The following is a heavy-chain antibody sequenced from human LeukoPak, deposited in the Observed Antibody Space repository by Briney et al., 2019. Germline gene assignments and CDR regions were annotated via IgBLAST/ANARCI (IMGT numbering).Heavy chain of an antibody. CDR3: AKAIAVANYYYGMDV. D-gene: IGHD6-19*01. Sequence: GGSLRLSCAASGFTFDDYAMHWVRQAPGKGLEWVSGISWNSGSIGYADSVKGRFTIPRDNAKNSLYLQMNSLRAEDTALYYCAKAIAVANYYYGMDVWGQGTTVTVSS. J-gene: IGHJ6*02. CDR2: ISWNSGSI. CDR1: GFTFDDYA. V-gene: IGHV3-9*01.